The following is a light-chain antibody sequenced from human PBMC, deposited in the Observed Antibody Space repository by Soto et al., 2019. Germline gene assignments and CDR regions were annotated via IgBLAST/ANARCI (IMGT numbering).Light chain of an antibody. CDR2: GAS. CDR1: QSVSSNY. J-gene: IGKJ4*01. CDR3: XQXGXSPPGLT. Sequence: EIVLTQSPGTLSLSPGERATLSCRASQSVSSNYLAWYQQKPGQAPRLLIYGASSRATGIPDRFSGSGSGTDXPLPFXRLEXEDFAVYYCXQXGXSPPGLTFGGGTKLEIK. V-gene: IGKV3-20*01.